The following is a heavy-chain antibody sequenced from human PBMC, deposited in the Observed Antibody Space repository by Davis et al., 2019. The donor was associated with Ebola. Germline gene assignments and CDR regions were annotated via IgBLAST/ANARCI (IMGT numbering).Heavy chain of an antibody. CDR1: GFTFSSYG. J-gene: IGHJ4*02. V-gene: IGHV3-30*03. D-gene: IGHD5-24*01. Sequence: GSLRLSCAASGFTFSSYGMHWVRQAPGKGLEWVAVISYDGSNKYYADSVKGRFTISRDNSKNTLYLQISSLRAEDTATYYCASYNDWGQGTLVTVSS. CDR2: ISYDGSNK. CDR3: ASYND.